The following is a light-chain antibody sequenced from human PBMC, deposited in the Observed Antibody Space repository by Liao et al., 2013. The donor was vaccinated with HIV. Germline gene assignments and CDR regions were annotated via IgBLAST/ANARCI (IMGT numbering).Light chain of an antibody. CDR2: QDS. Sequence: SYELTQPPSVSVSPGQTASITCSGDKLGDKYACWYQQKPGQSPVLVIYQDSKRPSGIPERFSGSNSANTATLTISRVEAGDEADYYCQVWHSSSDHRVFGGGTKLTVL. J-gene: IGLJ3*02. CDR3: QVWHSSSDHRV. CDR1: KLGDKY. V-gene: IGLV3-1*01.